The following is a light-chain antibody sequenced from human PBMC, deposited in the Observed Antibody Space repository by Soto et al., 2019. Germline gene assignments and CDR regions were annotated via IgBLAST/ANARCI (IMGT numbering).Light chain of an antibody. J-gene: IGKJ4*01. CDR1: QSVGSS. V-gene: IGKV3-11*01. CDR2: DAS. CDR3: QQRSSWPLT. Sequence: EIVLTQSPATLSLSPGETATLSCRASQSVGSSLAWYQQKPGQTPRLLIYDASNRATGIPARFSGSGSGTDFTLTVSSLEPEDFAVYYCQQRSSWPLTFGGGTKVEIK.